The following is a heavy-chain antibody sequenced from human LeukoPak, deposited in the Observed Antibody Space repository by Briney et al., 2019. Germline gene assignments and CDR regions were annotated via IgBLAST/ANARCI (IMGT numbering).Heavy chain of an antibody. Sequence: SETLSLTRAVYGGSFSGYYWSWIRQPPGMGLEWIGEINHSGSTNYNPSLKSRVTISVDTSKNQFSLKLSSVTAADTAVYYCARGGGPDDYSNRDFDYWGQGTLVTVSS. CDR1: GGSFSGYY. V-gene: IGHV4-34*01. CDR2: INHSGST. D-gene: IGHD4-11*01. CDR3: ARGGGPDDYSNRDFDY. J-gene: IGHJ4*02.